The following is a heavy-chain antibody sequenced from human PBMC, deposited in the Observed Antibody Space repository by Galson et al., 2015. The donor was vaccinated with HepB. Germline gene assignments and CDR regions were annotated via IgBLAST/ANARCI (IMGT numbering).Heavy chain of an antibody. V-gene: IGHV1-18*04. Sequence: QSGAEVKKPGASVKVSCKASGYTFTNYGFSWVRQAPGQELEWMGWISAYNGHRMYAQKVQGRVTMTTDTSTNTAYMELRSLSSDDTAVYYCVRHILTGYYLFDHWGQGTLVTVSS. CDR2: ISAYNGHR. J-gene: IGHJ4*02. D-gene: IGHD3-9*01. CDR3: VRHILTGYYLFDH. CDR1: GYTFTNYG.